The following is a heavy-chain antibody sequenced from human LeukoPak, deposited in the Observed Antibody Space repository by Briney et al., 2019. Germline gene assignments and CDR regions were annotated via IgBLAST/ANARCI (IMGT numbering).Heavy chain of an antibody. CDR1: GGSISSGGYY. V-gene: IGHV4-31*03. CDR2: IYYSGST. Sequence: SQTLSLTCTVSGGSISSGGYYWGWIRQHPGKGLEWIGYIYYSGSTYYNPSLKSRVTISVDTSKNQFSLKLSSVTAADTAVYYCARGFGPLYCSSTSCYPYYFDYWGQGTLVTVSS. CDR3: ARGFGPLYCSSTSCYPYYFDY. D-gene: IGHD2-2*01. J-gene: IGHJ4*02.